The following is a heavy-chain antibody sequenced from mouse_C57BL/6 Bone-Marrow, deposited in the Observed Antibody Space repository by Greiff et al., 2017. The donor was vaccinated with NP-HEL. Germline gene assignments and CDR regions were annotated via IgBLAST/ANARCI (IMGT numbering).Heavy chain of an antibody. CDR3: ARSYYSNFAWFAY. D-gene: IGHD2-5*01. Sequence: EVKLMESGPGLAKPSQTLSLTCSVTGYSITSDYWNWIRKFPGNKLEYMGYISYSGSTYYNPSLKSRISITRDTSKNQYYLQLNSVTTEDTATYYCARSYYSNFAWFAYWGQGTLVTVSA. CDR2: ISYSGST. J-gene: IGHJ3*01. V-gene: IGHV3-8*01. CDR1: GYSITSDY.